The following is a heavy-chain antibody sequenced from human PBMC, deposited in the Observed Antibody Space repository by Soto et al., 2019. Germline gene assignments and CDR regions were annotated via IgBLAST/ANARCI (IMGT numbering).Heavy chain of an antibody. J-gene: IGHJ6*02. CDR2: IYHSGST. Sequence: SETLSLTCAVSGGSISSSNLWSWVRQPPGKGLEWIGEIYHSGSTNYNPSLKSRVTISVDKSKNQFSLKLSSVTAADTAVYYCASAAAADYYYYYGMDVWGQGTTVTVSS. V-gene: IGHV4-4*02. CDR3: ASAAAADYYYYYGMDV. CDR1: GGSISSSNL. D-gene: IGHD6-13*01.